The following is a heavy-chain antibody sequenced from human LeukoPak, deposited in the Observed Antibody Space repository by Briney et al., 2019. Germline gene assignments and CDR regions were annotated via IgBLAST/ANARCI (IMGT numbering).Heavy chain of an antibody. CDR3: VKDLSGWYSFDY. Sequence: GGSLRLSCSASGFAFGAFVIHWVRQAPGKGLEYVSRISENRDRTNHADSVKGRFTISRDNFKNTLYLQMTSLRLEDTAVYYCVKDLSGWYSFDYWGQGTLVTVSS. D-gene: IGHD6-19*01. CDR1: GFAFGAFV. V-gene: IGHV3-64D*08. J-gene: IGHJ4*02. CDR2: ISENRDRT.